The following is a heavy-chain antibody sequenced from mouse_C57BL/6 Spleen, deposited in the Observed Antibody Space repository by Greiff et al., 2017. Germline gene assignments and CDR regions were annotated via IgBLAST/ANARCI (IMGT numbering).Heavy chain of an antibody. V-gene: IGHV1-64*01. Sequence: QVQLQQPGAELVKPGASVKLSCKASGYTFTSYWMHWVKQRPGQGLEWIGMIHPNSGSTNYNEKFKSKATLTVDKSSSTAYMQLSSLTSEDSAVXYCARQTTVVATPWYFDVWGTGTTVTVSS. CDR1: GYTFTSYW. CDR3: ARQTTVVATPWYFDV. D-gene: IGHD1-1*01. CDR2: IHPNSGST. J-gene: IGHJ1*03.